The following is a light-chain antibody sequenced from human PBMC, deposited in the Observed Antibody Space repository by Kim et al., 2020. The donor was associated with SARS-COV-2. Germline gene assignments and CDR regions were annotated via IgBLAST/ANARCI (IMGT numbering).Light chain of an antibody. V-gene: IGKV3-15*01. CDR3: QQYNNWPSWT. Sequence: SAGERATLSCRASQSVSSNLAWYQQKPGQAPRLLIYGASTRATGIPARFSGSGSGTEVTLTISSLQSEDCAVYYCQQYNNWPSWTFGQGTKVDSK. J-gene: IGKJ1*01. CDR1: QSVSSN. CDR2: GAS.